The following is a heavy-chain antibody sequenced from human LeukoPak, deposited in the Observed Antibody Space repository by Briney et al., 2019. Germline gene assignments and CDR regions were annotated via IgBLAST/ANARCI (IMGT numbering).Heavy chain of an antibody. D-gene: IGHD3-10*01. V-gene: IGHV1-69*02. J-gene: IGHJ6*03. Sequence: GASVKVSCKASGGTFSSYTISWVRQAPGQGLEWMGRIIPILGIANYAQKFQGRVTITADKSTSTAYTELSSLRSEDTAVYYCARAYYSGGYYYYMDVWGKGTTVTVSS. CDR1: GGTFSSYT. CDR3: ARAYYSGGYYYYMDV. CDR2: IIPILGIA.